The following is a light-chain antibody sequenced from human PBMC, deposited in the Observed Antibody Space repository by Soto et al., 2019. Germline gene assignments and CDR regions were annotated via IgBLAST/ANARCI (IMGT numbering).Light chain of an antibody. CDR2: GAS. V-gene: IGKV3D-20*02. CDR1: QSVSSSY. J-gene: IGKJ5*01. CDR3: QQRSSWPS. Sequence: EIVLTHPPGTLSLSPGERATLSCRASQSVSSSYLAWYQQKPVQAPRLLIYGASSRATGIPDRFSGSGSGTDFTLTISRLEPEDFAVYHCQQRSSWPSFGQGTRLEIK.